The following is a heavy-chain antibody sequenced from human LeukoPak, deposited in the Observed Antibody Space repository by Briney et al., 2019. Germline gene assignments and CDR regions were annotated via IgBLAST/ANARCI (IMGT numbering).Heavy chain of an antibody. J-gene: IGHJ4*02. CDR1: GFTFSSYW. CDR3: AKEQTMTTVTTGGFDY. D-gene: IGHD4-17*01. CDR2: ISSDGSST. Sequence: WGSLRLSCAASGFTFSSYWMHWVRQAPGKGLVWVSRISSDGSSTSYADSVKGRFTISRDNSKNTLYLQMNSLRAEDTAVYYCAKEQTMTTVTTGGFDYWGQGTLVTVSS. V-gene: IGHV3-74*01.